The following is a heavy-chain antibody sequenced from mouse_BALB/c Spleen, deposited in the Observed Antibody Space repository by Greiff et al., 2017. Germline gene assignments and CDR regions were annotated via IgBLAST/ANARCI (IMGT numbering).Heavy chain of an antibody. CDR1: GFNIKDYY. D-gene: IGHD2-3*01. CDR2: IDPENGDT. Sequence: EVQLQQSGAELVRSGASVKLSCTASGFNIKDYYMHWVKQRPEQGLEWIGWIDPENGDTEYAPKFQGKATMTADTSSNTAYLQLSSLTSEDTAVYYCNACIYDGSYYAMDYWGQGTSVTVSS. J-gene: IGHJ4*01. V-gene: IGHV14-4*02. CDR3: NACIYDGSYYAMDY.